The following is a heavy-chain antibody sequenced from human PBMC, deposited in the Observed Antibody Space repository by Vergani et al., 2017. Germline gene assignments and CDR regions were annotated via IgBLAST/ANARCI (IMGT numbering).Heavy chain of an antibody. CDR1: GESFSSFY. J-gene: IGHJ4*02. CDR3: ATIGYRRWGYYFDY. CDR2: INNDGHT. Sequence: QVQLQQWGAGVVKPSGTLPLTCAVFGESFSSFYWSWIRQPPGKGLGWIGEINNDGHTNYNPSLASRVTVSRDTAKNQFSLNLMSVTAADTSVYYCATIGYRRWGYYFDYWGQGILVTVSS. D-gene: IGHD2-2*02. V-gene: IGHV4-34*02.